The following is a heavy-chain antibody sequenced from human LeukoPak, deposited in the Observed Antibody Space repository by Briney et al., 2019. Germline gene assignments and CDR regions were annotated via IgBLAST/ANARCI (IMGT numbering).Heavy chain of an antibody. D-gene: IGHD1-26*01. Sequence: PGGSLRLSCAASGFTFSSYAMHWVRQAPGKGLEWVAVISYDGSNKYYADSVKGRFTISRDNSKNTLYLQMNSLRAEDTAVYCCARGGLRGLWGQGTLVTVSS. CDR2: ISYDGSNK. V-gene: IGHV3-30*04. J-gene: IGHJ4*02. CDR3: ARGGLRGL. CDR1: GFTFSSYA.